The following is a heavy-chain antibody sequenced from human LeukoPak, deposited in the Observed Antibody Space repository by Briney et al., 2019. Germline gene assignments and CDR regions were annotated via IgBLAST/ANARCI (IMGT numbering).Heavy chain of an antibody. CDR2: INHSGST. Sequence: SETLSLTCAVYGGSFSGYYWSWIRQPPGKGLEWIGEINHSGSTNYNPSLKSRVTISVDTSKNQFSLKLSSVTAADTAVYYCARVGDSGGYYYGITEYFQHWGQGTLVTVSS. J-gene: IGHJ1*01. CDR1: GGSFSGYY. CDR3: ARVGDSGGYYYGITEYFQH. V-gene: IGHV4-34*01. D-gene: IGHD3-22*01.